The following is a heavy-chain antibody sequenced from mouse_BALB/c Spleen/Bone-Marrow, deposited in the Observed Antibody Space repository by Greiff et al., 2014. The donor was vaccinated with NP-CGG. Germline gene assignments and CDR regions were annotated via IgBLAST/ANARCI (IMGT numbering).Heavy chain of an antibody. CDR1: GFNIKDYY. CDR2: IDPENGDT. J-gene: IGHJ2*01. CDR3: NARGDYDFDYSDY. D-gene: IGHD2-4*01. Sequence: SGAELVRSGASVKLSCTASGFNIKDYYMHWVKQRPEQGLAWIGWIDPENGDTEYAPKFQGKATMTADTSSNTAYLQLSSLTSEDTAVYYCNARGDYDFDYSDYWGQGTTLTVSS. V-gene: IGHV14-4*02.